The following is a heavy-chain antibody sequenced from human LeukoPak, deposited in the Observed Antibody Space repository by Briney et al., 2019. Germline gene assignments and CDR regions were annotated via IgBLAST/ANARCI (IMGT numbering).Heavy chain of an antibody. CDR3: ARGRLKSYYYDSSRLRAFDI. Sequence: GGSLRLSCAASGFTVSSNYMTWVRQAPGKGLEWVSVIYDGGSTYYADSVKGRFTISRDSSKNTLYLQMSSLRAEDTAVYYCARGRLKSYYYDSSRLRAFDIWGQGTMVTVSS. CDR2: IYDGGST. V-gene: IGHV3-66*01. CDR1: GFTVSSNY. J-gene: IGHJ3*02. D-gene: IGHD3-22*01.